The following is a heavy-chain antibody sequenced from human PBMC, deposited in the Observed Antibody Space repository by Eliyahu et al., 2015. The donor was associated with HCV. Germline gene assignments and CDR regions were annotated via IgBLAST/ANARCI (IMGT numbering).Heavy chain of an antibody. CDR2: IHYSGSP. CDR3: ASGGGGIAVAGTGGWFDP. D-gene: IGHD6-19*01. Sequence: QVQLQESGPGLVKPSETLSLXCTXSGGSXTTYYWSWXRQPPGXGLAWIGYIHYSGSPNYNPSLKSRVTISVDXSKNQFSLNLTSVTAADTAVYYCASGGGGIAVAGTGGWFDPWGQGTLVTVSS. V-gene: IGHV4-59*01. CDR1: GGSXTTYY. J-gene: IGHJ5*02.